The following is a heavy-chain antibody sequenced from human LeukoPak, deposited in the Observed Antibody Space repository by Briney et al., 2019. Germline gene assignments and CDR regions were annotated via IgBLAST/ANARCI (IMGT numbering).Heavy chain of an antibody. J-gene: IGHJ6*03. D-gene: IGHD6-19*01. CDR1: GFTFSSYW. Sequence: GGSLRLSCAASGFTFSSYWMSWARQAPGKGLEWVAFIRYDGSNKYYADSVKGRFTISRDNSKNTLYLQMNSLRAEDTAVYYCAKRSRVAGTKYYYYYYMDVWGKGTTVTISS. CDR3: AKRSRVAGTKYYYYYYMDV. V-gene: IGHV3-30*02. CDR2: IRYDGSNK.